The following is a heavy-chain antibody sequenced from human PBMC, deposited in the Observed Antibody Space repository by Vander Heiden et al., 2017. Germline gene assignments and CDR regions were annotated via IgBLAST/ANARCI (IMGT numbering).Heavy chain of an antibody. CDR1: SGSISSSSCY. CDR3: ARHSPYSDILTGPGCDAFDI. D-gene: IGHD3-9*01. CDR2: IYYSGST. J-gene: IGHJ3*02. V-gene: IGHV4-39*01. Sequence: QLQLQDPGPGLEKPEATLPPTGTVSSGSISSSSCYCGWIRQPPGTGPVWSGRIRQPPGKGLELLGSIYYSGSTYYNPSLKSRVTISVDTSKNQFSLKLSAVTAADTAVYYCARHSPYSDILTGPGCDAFDIWGQGTMVTVSS.